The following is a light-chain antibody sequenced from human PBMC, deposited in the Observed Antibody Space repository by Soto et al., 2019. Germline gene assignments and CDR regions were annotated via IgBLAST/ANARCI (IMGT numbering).Light chain of an antibody. CDR2: GAS. CDR3: QQYGSSLFT. V-gene: IGKV3-20*01. CDR1: QSVSSSY. Sequence: EIVLTQSPGTLSLSPGERATLSCRASQSVSSSYLAWYQQKPGQAPRLLIYGASSRATGIPDRFGGSGSGTDFTLTISGLEPEDFAVYYCQQYGSSLFTFGPGTKVDIK. J-gene: IGKJ3*01.